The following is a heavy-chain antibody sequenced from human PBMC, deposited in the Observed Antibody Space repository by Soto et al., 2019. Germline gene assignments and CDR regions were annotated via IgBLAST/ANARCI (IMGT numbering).Heavy chain of an antibody. CDR1: GGSISSYY. CDR3: ARRGSSSTSFWFDP. CDR2: IYYSGST. V-gene: IGHV4-59*01. D-gene: IGHD6-13*01. Sequence: QVQLQESGPGLVKPSETLSLTCTVSGGSISSYYWSWIRQPPGKGLEWIGYIYYSGSTNYNPSLKSRVTISVDTSKNQFSLKLSSVTAADTAVYYCARRGSSSTSFWFDPWGQGTLVTVSS. J-gene: IGHJ5*02.